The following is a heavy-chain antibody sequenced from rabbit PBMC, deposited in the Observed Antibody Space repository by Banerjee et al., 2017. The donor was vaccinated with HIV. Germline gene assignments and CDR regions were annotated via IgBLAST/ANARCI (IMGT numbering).Heavy chain of an antibody. CDR3: VRAGVYAGSSSYTGFDFNL. CDR1: GFSFSSSSW. CDR2: IDAGYRGTT. D-gene: IGHD8-1*01. J-gene: IGHJ4*01. Sequence: QEQLEESGGDLVQPEGSLTLTCTASGFSFSSSSWLCWVRQAPGQGLEWIACIDAGYRGTTYYASWAKGRFTISKTSSTTVTLQMTSLTAADTATYFCVRAGVYAGSSSYTGFDFNLWGPGTLVTIS. V-gene: IGHV1S45*01.